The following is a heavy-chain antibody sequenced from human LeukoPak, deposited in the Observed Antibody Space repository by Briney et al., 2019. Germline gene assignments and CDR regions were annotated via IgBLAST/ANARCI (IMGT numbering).Heavy chain of an antibody. D-gene: IGHD5-18*01. J-gene: IGHJ4*02. V-gene: IGHV4-61*02. CDR2: IYTSGTT. CDR1: GGSISSGSYY. CDR3: ARGRTLVTAYYFDY. Sequence: PSQTLSLTCTVSGGSISSGSYYWSWIRQPAGKELEWIGRIYTSGTTNYSPSLNSRVTISLDTSKNQFSLRLSSVTAADTAVYYCARGRTLVTAYYFDYWGQGTLVTVSS.